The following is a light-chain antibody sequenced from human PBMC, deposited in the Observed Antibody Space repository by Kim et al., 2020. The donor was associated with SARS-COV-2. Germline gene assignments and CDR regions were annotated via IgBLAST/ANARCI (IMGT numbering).Light chain of an antibody. CDR2: DVS. V-gene: IGLV2-11*01. J-gene: IGLJ2*01. Sequence: GQSVTIACTGTSSDVGGYNYVSWYQQHPGKAPKLVIYDVSKRPSGVPDRFSGSKSGNKASLTISGLQAEDEADYYCCSYAGSYGVVFGGGTQLTVL. CDR3: CSYAGSYGVV. CDR1: SSDVGGYNY.